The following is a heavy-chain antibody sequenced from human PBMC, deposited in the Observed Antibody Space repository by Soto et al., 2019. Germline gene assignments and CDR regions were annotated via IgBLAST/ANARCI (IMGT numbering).Heavy chain of an antibody. D-gene: IGHD3-3*01. CDR3: AREVHYAFWSGYGAFDI. CDR1: GGSVSSGSYY. CDR2: IYYSGST. Sequence: ETLSLTCTVSGGSVSSGSYYWSWIRQPPGKGLEWIGYIYYSGSTNYNPSLKSRVTISVDTSKNQFSLKLSSVTAADTAVYYCAREVHYAFWSGYGAFDIWGQGTMVTVSS. V-gene: IGHV4-61*01. J-gene: IGHJ3*02.